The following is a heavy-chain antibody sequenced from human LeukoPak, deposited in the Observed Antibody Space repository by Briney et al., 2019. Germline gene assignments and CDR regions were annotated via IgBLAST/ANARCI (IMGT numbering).Heavy chain of an antibody. J-gene: IGHJ4*02. D-gene: IGHD1-26*01. CDR2: INHSGST. Sequence: SETLSLTCAVYGGSFSGYYWSWIRQPPGKGLEWIGEINHSGSTNYNPSLKSRVTISVDTSKNQFSLKLSSVTAADTAVYYCARRYTGGSYWSWNYFDYWGQGTLVTVSS. V-gene: IGHV4-34*01. CDR1: GGSFSGYY. CDR3: ARRYTGGSYWSWNYFDY.